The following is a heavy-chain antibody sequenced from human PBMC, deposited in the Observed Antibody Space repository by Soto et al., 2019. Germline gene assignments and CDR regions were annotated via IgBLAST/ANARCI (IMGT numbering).Heavy chain of an antibody. J-gene: IGHJ5*02. Sequence: EQLQQWGAGLLKPSETLSLTCAVYGGSFSTYYWNWIRQPPGKGLEWIGEINHSGSTNYNPSLKSRVTISLDTSKNQFSLKLSSVTAADTAVYYCARAASRRSNWFDPWGQGTLVTVSS. V-gene: IGHV4-34*01. CDR2: INHSGST. CDR3: ARAASRRSNWFDP. CDR1: GGSFSTYY.